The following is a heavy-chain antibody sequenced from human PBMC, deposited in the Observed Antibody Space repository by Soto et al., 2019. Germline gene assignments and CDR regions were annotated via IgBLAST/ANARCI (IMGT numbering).Heavy chain of an antibody. CDR3: ARGTYKDF. V-gene: IGHV1-18*01. Sequence: QVQLVQSGAEVKKPGASVKVSCKASGYTFITYGITWVRQAPGQGLEWMAWISAYNGNTYYAQNFQGRVTITTDTSTSTAYMELRSLRSDDTAIYYCARGTYKDFWGQGTLVTVSS. CDR2: ISAYNGNT. CDR1: GYTFITYG. D-gene: IGHD1-1*01. J-gene: IGHJ4*02.